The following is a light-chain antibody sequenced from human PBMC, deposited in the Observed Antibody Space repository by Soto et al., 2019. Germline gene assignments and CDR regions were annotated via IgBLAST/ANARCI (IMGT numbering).Light chain of an antibody. J-gene: IGLJ1*01. CDR2: DVS. CDR1: SSDIGRYNY. Sequence: QSALTQPRSVSGSPGQSVTISCTGTSSDIGRYNYVSWYQQHPGKAPKLMIYDVSQRPSGVPDRFSGSKSGNTASLTFSGLQAEDESDYYCCSYAGGYRFVFGAGTKVTVL. CDR3: CSYAGGYRFV. V-gene: IGLV2-11*01.